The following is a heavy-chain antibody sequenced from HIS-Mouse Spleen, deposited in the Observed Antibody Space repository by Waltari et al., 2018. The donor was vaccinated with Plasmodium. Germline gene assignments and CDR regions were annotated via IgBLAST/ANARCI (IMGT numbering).Heavy chain of an antibody. CDR2: IYYSGGT. J-gene: IGHJ2*01. V-gene: IGHV4-39*01. CDR3: ARQRSADWYFDL. CDR1: GGSISSSSYY. Sequence: QLQLQESGPGLVKPSETLSLTCTVSGGSISSSSYYWGWIRQPPGKGLEWIGSIYYSGGTYYTPSLKSRVTISGDTSKNQFSLKLSSVTAADTAVYYCARQRSADWYFDLWGRGTLVTVSS.